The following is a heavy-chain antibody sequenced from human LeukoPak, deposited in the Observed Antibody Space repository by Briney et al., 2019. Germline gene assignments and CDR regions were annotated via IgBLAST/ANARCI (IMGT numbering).Heavy chain of an antibody. D-gene: IGHD3-22*01. CDR2: ISSNGGST. J-gene: IGHJ4*02. V-gene: IGHV3-64D*06. CDR1: GFTFSSYP. CDR3: VKEISGYYAY. Sequence: GSLRLSCSASGFTFSSYPMHWVRQAPGKGLEYVSAISSNGGSTYYADSVKGRFTISRDNSKNTLSLQMSSLRAEDTAVYYCVKEISGYYAYWGQGTLVVVSS.